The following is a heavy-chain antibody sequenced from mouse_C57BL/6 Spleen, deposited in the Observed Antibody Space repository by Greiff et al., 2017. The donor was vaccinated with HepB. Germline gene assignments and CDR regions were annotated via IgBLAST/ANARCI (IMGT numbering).Heavy chain of an antibody. J-gene: IGHJ2*01. CDR1: GFTFSDYY. Sequence: EVLLVEPEGGLVQPGSSMKLSCTASGFTFSDYYMPWVRQVPEKGLEWVANINYDGSSTYYLDSLKSRFIISRDNAKNILYLQMSSLKSEDTATYYCARGGGNYYGSSAFDYWGQGTTLTVSS. D-gene: IGHD1-1*01. CDR3: ARGGGNYYGSSAFDY. CDR2: INYDGSST. V-gene: IGHV5-16*01.